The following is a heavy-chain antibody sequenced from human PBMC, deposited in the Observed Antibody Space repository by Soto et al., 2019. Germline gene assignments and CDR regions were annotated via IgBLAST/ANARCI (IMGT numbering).Heavy chain of an antibody. V-gene: IGHV3-23*01. D-gene: IGHD1-26*01. Sequence: EVQLLESWGGLVQPGGSLRLSCAASGFTFFTYAMSWVRQAPGKGLEWVSAISGGAESIYYGDSVKGRFTISRDNSKNTLYLQMNSLRAEDTAVYYCSKHSGGYYGFDYWGQGTLVTVSS. CDR3: SKHSGGYYGFDY. CDR2: ISGGAESI. J-gene: IGHJ4*02. CDR1: GFTFFTYA.